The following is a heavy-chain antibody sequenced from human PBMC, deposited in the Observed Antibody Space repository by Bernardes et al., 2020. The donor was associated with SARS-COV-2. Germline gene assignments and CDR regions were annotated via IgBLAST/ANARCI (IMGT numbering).Heavy chain of an antibody. CDR1: GFTFSSYG. D-gene: IGHD3-3*01. V-gene: IGHV3-33*01. Sequence: GGSLRLSCAASGFTFSSYGMHWVRQAPGKGLEWVAVIWYDGSNKYYADSVKGRFTISRDNSKNTLYLQMNSLRAEDTAVYYCARDPRDNYDFWSGYGSYYYYGMDVWGQGTTVTVSS. CDR2: IWYDGSNK. CDR3: ARDPRDNYDFWSGYGSYYYYGMDV. J-gene: IGHJ6*02.